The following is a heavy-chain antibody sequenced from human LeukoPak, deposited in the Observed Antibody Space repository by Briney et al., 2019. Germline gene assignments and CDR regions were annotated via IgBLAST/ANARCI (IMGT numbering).Heavy chain of an antibody. J-gene: IGHJ6*02. D-gene: IGHD2-15*01. Sequence: ASVTVSCKVSGYTLTELYMHWVRQAPGQGLEWMGWINPNSGGTNYAQKFQGRVTMTRDTSISTAYMELSRLRSDDTAVYYCARDTLHRYYYYYYGMDVWGQGTTVTVSS. CDR3: ARDTLHRYYYYYYGMDV. CDR1: GYTLTELY. CDR2: INPNSGGT. V-gene: IGHV1-2*02.